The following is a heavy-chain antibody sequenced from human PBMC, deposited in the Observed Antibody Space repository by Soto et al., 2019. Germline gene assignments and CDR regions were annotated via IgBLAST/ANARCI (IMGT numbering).Heavy chain of an antibody. D-gene: IGHD2-21*01. V-gene: IGHV1-18*01. CDR2: ISAYNGDK. Sequence: ASVKVSCKASGYTFINYGVSWVRQAPGQGLEWMGWISAYNGDKKYAQNVQGRVTLTTDTSTSTAYMEMRTLRSDDTAAYYCARDGPHIPAVRDFCGQRTTGTGS. J-gene: IGHJ6*02. CDR3: ARDGPHIPAVRDF. CDR1: GYTFINYG.